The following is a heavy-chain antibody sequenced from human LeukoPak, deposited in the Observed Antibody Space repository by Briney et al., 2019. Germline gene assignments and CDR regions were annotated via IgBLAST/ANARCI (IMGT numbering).Heavy chain of an antibody. D-gene: IGHD6-13*01. Sequence: PSETLSLTCTVSGGSISSSSYYWGWIRQPPGKGLEWIGSINYGGSTYYNPSLKSRVTISVDTSKNQFSLKLSSVTAADTAVYYCARLGIHQDEVDYWGQGSLVTVSS. CDR2: INYGGST. CDR3: ARLGIHQDEVDY. CDR1: GGSISSSSYY. J-gene: IGHJ4*02. V-gene: IGHV4-39*01.